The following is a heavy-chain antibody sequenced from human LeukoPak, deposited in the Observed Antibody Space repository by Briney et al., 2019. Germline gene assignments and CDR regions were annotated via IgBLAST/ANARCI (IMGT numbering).Heavy chain of an antibody. Sequence: PGGSLRLSCAASGFTFSNYAMSWVRQAPGKGLEWVSAISGSGGSTYYADSVKGRFTISRDNSKNTLYLQMNSLRAEDTAVYYCAKDLNNQGYYFDYWGQGTLVTVSS. V-gene: IGHV3-23*01. CDR1: GFTFSNYA. D-gene: IGHD1/OR15-1a*01. CDR3: AKDLNNQGYYFDY. J-gene: IGHJ4*02. CDR2: ISGSGGST.